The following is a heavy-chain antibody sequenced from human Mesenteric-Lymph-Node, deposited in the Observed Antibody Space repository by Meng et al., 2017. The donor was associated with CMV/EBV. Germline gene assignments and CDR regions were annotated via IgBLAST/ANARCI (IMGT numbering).Heavy chain of an antibody. CDR3: ARGVVVPGWFDP. CDR2: INPYTDDA. V-gene: IGHV1-2*02. Sequence: ASVKVSCKTSGYTFTGYYIHWVRQAPGQGLEWLGWINPYTDDAKYAQKFQGRVTITRDTSISTAYVELNSLTSDDTAMYYCARGVVVPGWFDPWGQGTLVTVSS. J-gene: IGHJ5*02. D-gene: IGHD2-2*01. CDR1: GYTFTGYY.